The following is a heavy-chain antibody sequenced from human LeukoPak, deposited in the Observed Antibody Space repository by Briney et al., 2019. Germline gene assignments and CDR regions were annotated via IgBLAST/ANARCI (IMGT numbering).Heavy chain of an antibody. Sequence: GSLRLSCAASGFTFSSYWMLWVRQAPGKGLVWVSRIKSDGSSISYADSVKGRFTISRDNAKNSLYLQMNSLRDEDTAVYYCARAAPYYYDSSGYSAFDSWGQGTMVTVSA. J-gene: IGHJ3*02. CDR1: GFTFSSYW. CDR3: ARAAPYYYDSSGYSAFDS. D-gene: IGHD3-22*01. V-gene: IGHV3-74*01. CDR2: IKSDGSSI.